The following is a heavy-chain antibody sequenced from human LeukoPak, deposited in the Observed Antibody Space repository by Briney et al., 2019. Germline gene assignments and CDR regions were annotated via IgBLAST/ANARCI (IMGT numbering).Heavy chain of an antibody. D-gene: IGHD5-18*01. CDR2: ISAYNGNT. CDR1: GYTLTSYG. CDR3: AREDSTDTAMVTPFDY. J-gene: IGHJ4*02. V-gene: IGHV1-18*01. Sequence: ASVKVSCKASGYTLTSYGISWVRQAPGQGLEWMGWISAYNGNTNYAQKLQGRVTMTTDTSTSTAYMELRSLRSDDTAVYYCAREDSTDTAMVTPFDYWGQGTLVTVSS.